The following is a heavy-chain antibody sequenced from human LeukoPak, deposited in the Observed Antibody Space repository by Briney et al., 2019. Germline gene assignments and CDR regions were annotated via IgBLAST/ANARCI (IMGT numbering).Heavy chain of an antibody. CDR2: IKQDGSEK. Sequence: PGGSLRLSCAASGITFSRYWMSWVRQAPGKGLEWVANIKQDGSEKEYVDSVKGRFTISRDNAKNSLFLQMNSLRAEDTAVYYCARDDYSSSSVDYWGQGTLVTVSS. V-gene: IGHV3-7*03. D-gene: IGHD6-6*01. CDR3: ARDDYSSSSVDY. J-gene: IGHJ4*02. CDR1: GITFSRYW.